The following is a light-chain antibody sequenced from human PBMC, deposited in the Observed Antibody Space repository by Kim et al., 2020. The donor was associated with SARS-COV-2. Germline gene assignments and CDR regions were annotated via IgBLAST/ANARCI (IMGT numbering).Light chain of an antibody. CDR3: QAWDSSTDVV. V-gene: IGLV3-1*01. Sequence: SYELTQPPSVSVSPGQTASITCSGDKLGDKYACWYQQKPGQSPVLVIYQDSKRPSGIPERFSGSNSGNTATLTISGTQAIDEADYYCQAWDSSTDVVFGGGTQLTVL. CDR2: QDS. CDR1: KLGDKY. J-gene: IGLJ2*01.